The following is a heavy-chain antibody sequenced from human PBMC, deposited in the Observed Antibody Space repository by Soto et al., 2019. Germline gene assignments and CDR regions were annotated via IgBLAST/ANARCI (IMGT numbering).Heavy chain of an antibody. CDR3: ARGPSADATLSDWYFHL. D-gene: IGHD2-2*01. CDR1: GFTFSSYS. V-gene: IGHV3-48*02. CDR2: ISSGSYNI. Sequence: GGSLRLSCTASGFTFSSYSMNWVRQAPGKGLEWVSYISSGSYNIYYADSVKGRFTISRDNAKDSLYLQMSSLRDDDTAVYYCARGPSADATLSDWYFHLWGRATLVTVSS. J-gene: IGHJ2*01.